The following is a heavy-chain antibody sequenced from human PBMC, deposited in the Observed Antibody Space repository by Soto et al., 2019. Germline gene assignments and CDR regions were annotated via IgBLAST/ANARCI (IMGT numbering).Heavy chain of an antibody. CDR3: AGDYGDYVVDY. CDR2: ISYYGSNK. CDR1: GFTFSSYA. Sequence: QVQLVESGGGVVQPGRSLRLSCAASGFTFSSYAMHWVRQAPGKGLEWVAVISYYGSNKYYADFLMGRFTISRDNSKNTLYRQMNSLRAEDTAVYYCAGDYGDYVVDYWGQGTLVTFSS. J-gene: IGHJ4*02. D-gene: IGHD4-17*01. V-gene: IGHV3-30-3*01.